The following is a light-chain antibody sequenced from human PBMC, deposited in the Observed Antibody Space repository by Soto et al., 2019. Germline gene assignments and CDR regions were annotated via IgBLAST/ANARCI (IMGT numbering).Light chain of an antibody. V-gene: IGKV3-20*01. CDR1: QSVTSNY. CDR3: QQYGSSPRT. J-gene: IGKJ1*01. CDR2: GAS. Sequence: EIVLTQSPGTLSLSPGERATLSCRASQSVTSNYLAWYQQRPGQAPWLLIYGASNRATGIPDRFSGSVSGTDFTRTISRLEPEDFAVYYCQQYGSSPRTFGQGTKVEIK.